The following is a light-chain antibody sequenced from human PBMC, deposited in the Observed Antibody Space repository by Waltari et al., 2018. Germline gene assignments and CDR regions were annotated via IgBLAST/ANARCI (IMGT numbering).Light chain of an antibody. CDR3: QQYHSAPWT. J-gene: IGKJ1*01. CDR1: QGINNW. Sequence: DIQMTQSPSSLSASVGDRVTITCRTSQGINNWLAWYQQKPGQAPKLLIYKASSLHSGVPSRFSGSGSGTDFTLTISSLQPEDFAIYYCQQYHSAPWTFGQGTKVEIK. V-gene: IGKV1-12*01. CDR2: KAS.